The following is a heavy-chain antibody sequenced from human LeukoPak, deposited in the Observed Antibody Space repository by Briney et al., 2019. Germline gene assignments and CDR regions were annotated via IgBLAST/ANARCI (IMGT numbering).Heavy chain of an antibody. CDR1: GFTFSSYG. D-gene: IGHD3-22*01. J-gene: IGHJ4*02. Sequence: PGGSLRLSCAASGFTFSSYGMHWVRQAPGKGLEWVAVIRYDGNSNYYADSVKGRFTISRDNSRSTLYLQMNSLRAEDTAGYYCAKEEVISGNHGVYFDYWGQGTLVTVSS. CDR3: AKEEVISGNHGVYFDY. CDR2: IRYDGNSN. V-gene: IGHV3-30*02.